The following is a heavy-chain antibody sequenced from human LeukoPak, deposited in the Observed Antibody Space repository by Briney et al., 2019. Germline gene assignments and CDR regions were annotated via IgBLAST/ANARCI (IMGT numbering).Heavy chain of an antibody. CDR3: AKDPGDDYGTC. J-gene: IGHJ4*02. CDR1: GFTFSSYS. V-gene: IGHV3-21*04. D-gene: IGHD4-17*01. CDR2: ISSSSSYI. Sequence: GGSLRLSCAASGFTFSSYSMNWVRQAPGKGLEWVSSISSSSSYIYYADSVKGRFTISRDNSKNTLYLQMNSLRAEDTAVYYCAKDPGDDYGTCWGQGTLVTVSS.